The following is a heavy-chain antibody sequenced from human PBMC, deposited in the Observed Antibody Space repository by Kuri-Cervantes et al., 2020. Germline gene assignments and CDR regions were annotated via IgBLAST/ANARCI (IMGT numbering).Heavy chain of an antibody. V-gene: IGHV4-39*01. Sequence: SETLSLTCTVSGGSISSSSYYWGWIRQPPGKGLEWIGSIYYSGSTYYNPSLKSRVTISVDTSKNQFSLELSSVTAADTAVYYCARAGRGMDSSGYSPYYYGMDVWGQGTTVTVSS. CDR1: GGSISSSSYY. CDR2: IYYSGST. J-gene: IGHJ6*02. CDR3: ARAGRGMDSSGYSPYYYGMDV. D-gene: IGHD3-22*01.